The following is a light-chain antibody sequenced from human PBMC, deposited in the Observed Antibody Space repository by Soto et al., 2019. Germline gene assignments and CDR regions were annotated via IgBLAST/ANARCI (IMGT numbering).Light chain of an antibody. CDR2: KAS. V-gene: IGKV1-5*03. CDR3: LQYNSYPLT. Sequence: DIQMTQSPSTLSASVGDRVTLTCRASQTINRWLACYQQRPGKAPKLLIHKASTLEGGVPSRFSGSASGTEFTVTISSLQPDDFATYYCLQYNSYPLTFGGGTNVELK. CDR1: QTINRW. J-gene: IGKJ4*01.